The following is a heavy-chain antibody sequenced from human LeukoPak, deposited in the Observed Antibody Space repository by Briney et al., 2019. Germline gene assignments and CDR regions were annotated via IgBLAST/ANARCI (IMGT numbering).Heavy chain of an antibody. D-gene: IGHD3-22*01. J-gene: IGHJ4*02. CDR1: GFTFSSYS. CDR3: AKARLITMIVVVITTEEYYFDY. V-gene: IGHV3-21*01. CDR2: ISSSSSYI. Sequence: GGSLRLSCAASGFTFSSYSTNWVRQAPGKGLEWVSPISSSSSYIYYADSVKGRFTISRDNAKNSLYLQMNSLRAEDTAVYYCAKARLITMIVVVITTEEYYFDYWGQGTLVTVSS.